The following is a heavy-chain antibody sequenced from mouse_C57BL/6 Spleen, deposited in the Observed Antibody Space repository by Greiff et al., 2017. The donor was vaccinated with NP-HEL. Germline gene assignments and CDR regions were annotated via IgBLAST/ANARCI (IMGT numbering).Heavy chain of an antibody. Sequence: VHVKQSGTVLARPGASVKMSCKTSGYTFTSYWMHWVKQRPGQGLEWIGAIYPGNSDTSYNQKFKGKAKLTAVTSASTAYMELSSLTNEDSAVYYCTSSTTGTWFAYWGQGTLVTVSA. V-gene: IGHV1-5*01. CDR3: TSSTTGTWFAY. CDR1: GYTFTSYW. CDR2: IYPGNSDT. D-gene: IGHD2-12*01. J-gene: IGHJ3*01.